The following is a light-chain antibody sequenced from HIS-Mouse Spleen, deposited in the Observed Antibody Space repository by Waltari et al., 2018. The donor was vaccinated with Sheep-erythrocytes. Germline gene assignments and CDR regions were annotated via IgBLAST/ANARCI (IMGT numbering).Light chain of an antibody. CDR3: CSYAGSYTVV. Sequence: QSALTQPRSVSGSPGQSVTISCTGTSSDVGGYNYVSWYQQHPGKAPKLMIYDVSKRPSGVPGRSSGSKSGNTASLTISGLQAEDEADYYCCSYAGSYTVVFGGGTKLTVL. CDR1: SSDVGGYNY. V-gene: IGLV2-11*01. J-gene: IGLJ2*01. CDR2: DVS.